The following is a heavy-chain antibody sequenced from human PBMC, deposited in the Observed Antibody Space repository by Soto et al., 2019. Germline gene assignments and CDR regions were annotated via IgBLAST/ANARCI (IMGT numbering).Heavy chain of an antibody. CDR3: ARPGSYAFDI. CDR2: ISGSGGST. Sequence: EVQLLESGGGLVQPGGSLRLSCAASGFTFSSYAMSWVRQAPGKGLEWVSAISGSGGSTYYADSVKGRFTISRDNSQHAMYLLMNSLRVEDTGVYYCARPGSYAFDIWGQGTMVTVSS. D-gene: IGHD7-27*01. V-gene: IGHV3-23*01. J-gene: IGHJ3*02. CDR1: GFTFSSYA.